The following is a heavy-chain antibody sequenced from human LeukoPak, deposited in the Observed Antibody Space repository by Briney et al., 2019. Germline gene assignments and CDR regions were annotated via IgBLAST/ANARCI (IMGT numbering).Heavy chain of an antibody. Sequence: PGGSLRLSCAASGFGFSNYGIHWVRQAPGKGLEWVAVISYDGDDKYYSDSVKGRFTISRDNAKNSLYLQMNSLRAEDTAVYYCARVGYDFWSGPFDIWGQGTMVTVSS. V-gene: IGHV3-30*03. CDR3: ARVGYDFWSGPFDI. J-gene: IGHJ3*02. CDR2: ISYDGDDK. CDR1: GFGFSNYG. D-gene: IGHD3-3*01.